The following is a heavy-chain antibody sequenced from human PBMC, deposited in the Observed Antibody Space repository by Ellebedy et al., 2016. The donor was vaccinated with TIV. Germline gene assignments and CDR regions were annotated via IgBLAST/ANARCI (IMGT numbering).Heavy chain of an antibody. D-gene: IGHD6-13*01. CDR3: ARDGMGIAADH. Sequence: GESLKISCAASGFTFSSYAMHWVRQAPGKGLEWVAVISYDGSNKYYADSVKGRFTISRDNSKNTLYLQMNSLRAEDTAVYYCARDGMGIAADHWGQGTLVTVSS. CDR2: ISYDGSNK. J-gene: IGHJ4*02. CDR1: GFTFSSYA. V-gene: IGHV3-30-3*01.